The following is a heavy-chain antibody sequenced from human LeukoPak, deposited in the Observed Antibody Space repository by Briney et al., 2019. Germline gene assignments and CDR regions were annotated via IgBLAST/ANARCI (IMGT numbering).Heavy chain of an antibody. V-gene: IGHV3-48*03. Sequence: GGSLRLSCAASGFTFSSYEMNWVRQAPGKGLEWLSYISSSGSTIYYADSVKGRFTISRDKAKSSLYLQMNTLRAEDTAVYYCARAGHVITMIVVLDAFDIWGQGTMVTVSS. CDR1: GFTFSSYE. J-gene: IGHJ3*02. D-gene: IGHD3-22*01. CDR2: ISSSGSTI. CDR3: ARAGHVITMIVVLDAFDI.